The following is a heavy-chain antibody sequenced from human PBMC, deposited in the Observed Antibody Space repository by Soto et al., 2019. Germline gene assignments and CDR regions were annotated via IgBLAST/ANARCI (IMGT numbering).Heavy chain of an antibody. CDR2: IRSKANSYAT. J-gene: IGHJ4*02. V-gene: IGHV3-73*01. CDR1: GFTFSGSA. CDR3: TRREGADY. Sequence: EVQLVESGGGLVQPGGSLKLSCAASGFTFSGSAMHWVRQASGKGLEWVGRIRSKANSYATAYAASVKGRFTISRDDSKTTAYLQMNSLKTEDTAVYYCTRREGADYWGQGTLVTVSS.